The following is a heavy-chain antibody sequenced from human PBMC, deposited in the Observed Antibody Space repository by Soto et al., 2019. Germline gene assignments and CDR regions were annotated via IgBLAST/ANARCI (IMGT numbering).Heavy chain of an antibody. CDR2: IYYSGST. CDR1: GGSISSYY. D-gene: IGHD5-18*01. J-gene: IGHJ4*02. Sequence: SETLSLTCTGSGGSISSYYWSWIRQPPGKGLEWIGYIYYSGSTNYNPSLKSRVTISVDTSKNQFSLKLSSVTAADTAVYYCARLKYSYGYFDYWGQGTLVTVSS. V-gene: IGHV4-59*01. CDR3: ARLKYSYGYFDY.